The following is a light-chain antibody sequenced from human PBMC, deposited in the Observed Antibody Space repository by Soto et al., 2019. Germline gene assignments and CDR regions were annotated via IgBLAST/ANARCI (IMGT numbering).Light chain of an antibody. V-gene: IGLV2-11*01. CDR2: DVS. CDR3: CSYVGSDTSFV. Sequence: QSVLTQPRSVSGSPGQSVTISCTGTTSDVGGYNFVSWYQQRPGKVPKLMIYDVSIRPSGVPDRFSGSESGNTASLTISGLQAEDEADYYCCSYVGSDTSFVFGSGTKVTVL. CDR1: TSDVGGYNF. J-gene: IGLJ1*01.